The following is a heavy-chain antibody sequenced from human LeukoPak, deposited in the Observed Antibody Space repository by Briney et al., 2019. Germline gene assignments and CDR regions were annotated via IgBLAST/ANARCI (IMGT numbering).Heavy chain of an antibody. Sequence: PVASVKVSCKASGYTFTGYYMHWVRQAPGQGLEWMGWINPNSGGTNYAQKFQGGVTMTRDTSISTAYMELSRLRSDDTAVYYCARAGGYYDFWSGYPPDYWGQGTLVTVSS. J-gene: IGHJ4*02. D-gene: IGHD3-3*01. CDR1: GYTFTGYY. V-gene: IGHV1-2*02. CDR2: INPNSGGT. CDR3: ARAGGYYDFWSGYPPDY.